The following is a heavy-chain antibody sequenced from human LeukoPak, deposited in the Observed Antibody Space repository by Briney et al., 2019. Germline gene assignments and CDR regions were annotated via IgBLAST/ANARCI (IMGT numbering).Heavy chain of an antibody. V-gene: IGHV4-4*07. J-gene: IGHJ4*02. CDR2: IYTSGST. CDR1: GGSISSYY. Sequence: SGTLSLTCIVSGGSISSYYWSWIRQPAGKGLERIGRIYTSGSTNDNPSLKSRITMSVDTSKNQFSLKLSSVTAADTAVYYCARDRDFLDYWGQGTLVTVSS. CDR3: ARDRDFLDY. D-gene: IGHD3-3*01.